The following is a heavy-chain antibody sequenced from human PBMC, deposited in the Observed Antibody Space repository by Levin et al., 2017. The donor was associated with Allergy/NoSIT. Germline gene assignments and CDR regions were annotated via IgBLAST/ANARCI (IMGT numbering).Heavy chain of an antibody. CDR1: GYSFTSYW. CDR2: IYPGNSDT. CDR3: ARLYDSSGYYFQ. Sequence: ASVKVSCKGSGYSFTSYWIGWVRQMPGKGLEWMGIIYPGNSDTRYSPSFQGQVTISADKSISTAYLQWSSLKASDTAMYYCARLYDSSGYYFQWGQGTLVTVSS. D-gene: IGHD3-22*01. J-gene: IGHJ4*02. V-gene: IGHV5-51*01.